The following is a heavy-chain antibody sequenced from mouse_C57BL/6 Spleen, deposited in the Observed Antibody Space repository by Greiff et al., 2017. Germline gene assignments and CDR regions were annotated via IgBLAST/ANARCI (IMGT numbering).Heavy chain of an antibody. D-gene: IGHD1-1*01. J-gene: IGHJ1*03. CDR3: AGGYYGSSYVGYCDV. CDR2: ISYDGSN. CDR1: GYSITSGYS. V-gene: IGHV3-6*01. Sequence: EVKLLVSGPGLVKPSQSLSLTCSVTGYSITSGYSWNWIRQFPGNKLEWMGYISYDGSNNYNPSLKNQISITGETSKNQFFLKLNAVTTEDTATYYCAGGYYGSSYVGYCDVWGTGTTVTVSS.